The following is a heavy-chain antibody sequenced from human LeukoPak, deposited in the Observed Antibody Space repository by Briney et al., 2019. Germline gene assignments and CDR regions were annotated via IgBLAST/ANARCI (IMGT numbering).Heavy chain of an antibody. CDR2: INPNSGGT. V-gene: IGHV1-2*02. J-gene: IGHJ4*02. CDR1: GYTFTGYY. CDR3: ARGPGFWSGYYNYFDY. Sequence: ASVKVSCKASGYTFTGYYMHWVRQAPGQGLEWMGWINPNSGGTNYAQKFQGRVTMARDTSISTAYMELSRLRSDDTAVYYCARGPGFWSGYYNYFDYWGQGTLVTVSS. D-gene: IGHD3-3*01.